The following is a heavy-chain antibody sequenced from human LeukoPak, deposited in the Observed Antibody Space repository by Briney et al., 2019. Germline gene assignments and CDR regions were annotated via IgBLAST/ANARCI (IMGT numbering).Heavy chain of an antibody. CDR3: ARGPRYNWNYGTGSALDY. J-gene: IGHJ4*02. D-gene: IGHD1-7*01. Sequence: SETLSLTCAVYGGSFSGYYRSWIRQPPGKGLEWIGEINHSGSTNYNPSLKSRVTISVDTSKNQFSLKLSSVTAADTAVYYCARGPRYNWNYGTGSALDYWGQGTLVTVSS. CDR2: INHSGST. V-gene: IGHV4-34*01. CDR1: GGSFSGYY.